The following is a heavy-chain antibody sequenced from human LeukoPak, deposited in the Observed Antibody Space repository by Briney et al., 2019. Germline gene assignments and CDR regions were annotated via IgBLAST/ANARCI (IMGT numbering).Heavy chain of an antibody. CDR1: GGSISSYY. V-gene: IGHV4-59*08. J-gene: IGHJ5*02. CDR3: ARRGSSWYDWSANWFDP. D-gene: IGHD6-13*01. Sequence: SETLSLTCTVSGGSISSYYWSWIRQPPGKGLEWIGYICYSGSTNYNPSLKSRVTISVDTSKNQFSLKLSSVTAADTAVYYCARRGSSWYDWSANWFDPWGQGTLVTVSS. CDR2: ICYSGST.